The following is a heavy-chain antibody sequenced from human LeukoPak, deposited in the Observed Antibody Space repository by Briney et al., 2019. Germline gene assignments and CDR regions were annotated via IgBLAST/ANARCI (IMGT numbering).Heavy chain of an antibody. CDR3: AGVRGWDEDAFDI. CDR1: GGSISSSGYY. CDR2: IHTSGST. Sequence: PSETLSLTCTVSGGSISSSGYYWGWIRQPPGKGLEWIGRIHTSGSTNYNPSLKSRVTISVDTSKNQFSLKLSSVTAADTAVYYCAGVRGWDEDAFDIWGQGTMVTVSS. J-gene: IGHJ3*02. V-gene: IGHV4-39*07. D-gene: IGHD6-19*01.